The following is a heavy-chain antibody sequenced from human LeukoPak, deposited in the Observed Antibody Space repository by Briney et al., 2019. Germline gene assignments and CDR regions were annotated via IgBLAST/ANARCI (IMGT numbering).Heavy chain of an antibody. CDR3: SSLRSWGY. J-gene: IGHJ4*02. Sequence: GGSLRLSCAASGFTFSDYAMHWVRQAPGKGLEWVALVSCDGSNKYYADSVKGRFTISRDNSKSTLFLQMNSLRAEDTAVYYCSSLRSWGYWGQGTLVTVSS. CDR1: GFTFSDYA. D-gene: IGHD3-16*01. CDR2: VSCDGSNK. V-gene: IGHV3-30*04.